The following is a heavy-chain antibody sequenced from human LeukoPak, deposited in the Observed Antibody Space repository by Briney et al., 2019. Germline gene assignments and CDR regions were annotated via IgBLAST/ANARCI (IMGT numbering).Heavy chain of an antibody. D-gene: IGHD3-22*01. Sequence: PGGSLRLSCAASGFTFSSYWMSWVRQAPGKGLEWVANIKQDGSEKYYVDSVKGRFTISRDNAKNSLYLQMNSLRAEDTAVYYCARGLNQDDSSGYYYYGMDVWAKGPRSPSP. V-gene: IGHV3-7*01. J-gene: IGHJ6*02. CDR3: ARGLNQDDSSGYYYYGMDV. CDR1: GFTFSSYW. CDR2: IKQDGSEK.